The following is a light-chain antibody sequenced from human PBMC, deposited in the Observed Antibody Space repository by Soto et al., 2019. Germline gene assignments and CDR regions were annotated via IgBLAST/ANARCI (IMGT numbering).Light chain of an antibody. J-gene: IGLJ1*01. CDR2: EVN. CDR3: GSYAGSSNV. Sequence: QSALPQPPSASGSPGQSVAISCTGTSSDVGGYNYVSWYQQHPGKAPKLMIYEVNKRPSGVPDRFSGSKSGNTASLTASGLQAEDEADYYCGSYAGSSNVFGTRTKVTVL. V-gene: IGLV2-8*01. CDR1: SSDVGGYNY.